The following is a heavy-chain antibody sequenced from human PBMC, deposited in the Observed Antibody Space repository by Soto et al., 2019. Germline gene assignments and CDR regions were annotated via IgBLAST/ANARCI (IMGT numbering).Heavy chain of an antibody. D-gene: IGHD3-10*01. V-gene: IGHV3-74*01. Sequence: PGGSLRLSCAASGFTLSSYWMHWVRQAPGKGLVWVSRINSDGSSTSYADSVKGRFTISRDNAKNTLYLQMNSLRAEDTAVYCCARDAYYGSGSYAYWGQGNLVTVSS. J-gene: IGHJ4*02. CDR1: GFTLSSYW. CDR3: ARDAYYGSGSYAY. CDR2: INSDGSST.